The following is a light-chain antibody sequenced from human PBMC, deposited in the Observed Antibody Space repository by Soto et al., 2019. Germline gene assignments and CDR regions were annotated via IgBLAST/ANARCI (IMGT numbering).Light chain of an antibody. CDR2: EVS. CDR3: SSDTSSSIPHVV. V-gene: IGLV2-14*01. Sequence: QSALTQPASVSGSPGQSITISCTGTSSDVGGYNYVSWYQQHPGKAPKLMIYEVSNRPSGVSNRFSGSKSGNTASLTISGLQAEDEADYYCSSDTSSSIPHVVFGGGTKLNVL. CDR1: SSDVGGYNY. J-gene: IGLJ2*01.